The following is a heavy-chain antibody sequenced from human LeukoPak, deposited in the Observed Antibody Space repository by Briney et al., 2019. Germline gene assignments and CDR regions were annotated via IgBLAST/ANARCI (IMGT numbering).Heavy chain of an antibody. CDR2: IYYSGST. Sequence: SETLSLTCTVSGGSISSYYWSWIRQPPGKGLEWIGYIYYSGSTNYNPSLKSRVTISVDTSKNQFSLKLNSVTAADTAVYYCARVEKLGMNAFDIWGQGTMVTVSS. J-gene: IGHJ3*02. V-gene: IGHV4-59*08. CDR1: GGSISSYY. CDR3: ARVEKLGMNAFDI. D-gene: IGHD7-27*01.